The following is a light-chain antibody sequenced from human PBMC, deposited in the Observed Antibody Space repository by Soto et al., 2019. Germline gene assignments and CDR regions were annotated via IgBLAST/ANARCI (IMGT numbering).Light chain of an antibody. CDR2: EAS. CDR3: QNFDSAPQT. J-gene: IGKJ1*01. Sequence: AIRMTQSPSSLSASTGDRVPITCRASQGISSYLAWYQQKPGKAPKLLIYEASNLQSGVPSRFRGGGSGTELTLTISSLQPEDFETYYCQNFDSAPQTFGQGTKVEIK. V-gene: IGKV1-8*01. CDR1: QGISSY.